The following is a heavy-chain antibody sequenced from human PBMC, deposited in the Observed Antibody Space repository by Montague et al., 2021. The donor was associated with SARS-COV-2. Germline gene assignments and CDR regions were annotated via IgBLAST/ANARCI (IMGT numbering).Heavy chain of an antibody. Sequence: SLRLSCAASGFAFNNFAMNWVRQAPGKGLEWVSIIYSGGNTIDHAESVKGRFTISRDNSKNMLYLQMNSLRAEDTAVYYCAKELALAGQYYSYGMDVWGQGTTVTVSS. D-gene: IGHD6-19*01. V-gene: IGHV3-23*03. CDR3: AKELALAGQYYSYGMDV. CDR2: IYSGGNTI. CDR1: GFAFNNFA. J-gene: IGHJ6*02.